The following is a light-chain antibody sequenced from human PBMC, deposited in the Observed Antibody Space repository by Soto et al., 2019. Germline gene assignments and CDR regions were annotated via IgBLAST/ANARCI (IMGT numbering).Light chain of an antibody. CDR3: QQYNSYLYT. Sequence: DIQMTQSPSTLSASVGDRVTITCRASQSISSWLAWYQQKPGKAPKLLIYKASSLESGVPSRFRGSGSGTEFNPTISSLQPDDFATYYCQQYNSYLYTFGQGTKLEIK. CDR2: KAS. J-gene: IGKJ2*01. V-gene: IGKV1-5*03. CDR1: QSISSW.